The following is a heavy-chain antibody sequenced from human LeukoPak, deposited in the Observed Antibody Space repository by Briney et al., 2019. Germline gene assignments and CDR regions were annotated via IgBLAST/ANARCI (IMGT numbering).Heavy chain of an antibody. CDR3: AGEPVATARDYFDY. CDR2: INHSGST. D-gene: IGHD5-12*01. J-gene: IGHJ4*02. CDR1: GGSFSAYY. Sequence: SETLSLTCAVYGGSFSAYYWSWIRQPPGKGLEWIGEINHSGSTNYNPSLKSRVTTSLDTSKNQFSLKLSSVTAADTAVYYCAGEPVATARDYFDYWGQGTLVTVSS. V-gene: IGHV4-34*01.